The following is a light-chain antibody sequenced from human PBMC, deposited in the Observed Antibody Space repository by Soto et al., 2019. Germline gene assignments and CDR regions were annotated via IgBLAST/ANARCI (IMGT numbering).Light chain of an antibody. Sequence: DIVMTQSPATLSVSPGERATLSCRASRSVSSNLAWYQQKPGQAPRLLIYGASTRATGIPARFSGSGSGTEFTLTISSLQSEDFAVYYCQQYNTWLRTFGQGTKVEIK. CDR2: GAS. V-gene: IGKV3-15*01. CDR3: QQYNTWLRT. CDR1: RSVSSN. J-gene: IGKJ1*01.